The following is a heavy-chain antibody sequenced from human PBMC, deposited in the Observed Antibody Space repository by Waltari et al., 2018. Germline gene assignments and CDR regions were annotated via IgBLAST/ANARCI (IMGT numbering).Heavy chain of an antibody. D-gene: IGHD1-26*01. CDR3: ARSGSSGSPTGPFDY. CDR1: GGTFSSYA. J-gene: IGHJ4*02. CDR2: IIPIFGTA. Sequence: QVQLVQSGAEVKKPGSSVKVSCKASGGTFSSYAISWVRQAPGQGLEWMGGIIPIFGTANYAQKFQGRVTITADESTSTAYMGLSSLRSEDTAVYYCARSGSSGSPTGPFDYWGQGTLVTVSS. V-gene: IGHV1-69*01.